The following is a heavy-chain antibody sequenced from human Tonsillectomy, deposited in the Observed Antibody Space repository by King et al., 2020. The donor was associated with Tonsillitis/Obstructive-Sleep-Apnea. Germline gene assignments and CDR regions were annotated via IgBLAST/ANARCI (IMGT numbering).Heavy chain of an antibody. J-gene: IGHJ5*02. Sequence: QLVQSGTEVKKPGSSVKVSCKASGGTFSSYAINWVRQAPGQGLEWMGEIIPILGIANYAQKFQGRVTITADKSTSTAYMELSSLRSEDTAVYYCAREGGVYNWFDPWGQGTLVTVSS. CDR1: GGTFSSYA. D-gene: IGHD5/OR15-5a*01. CDR2: IIPILGIA. V-gene: IGHV1-69*10. CDR3: AREGGVYNWFDP.